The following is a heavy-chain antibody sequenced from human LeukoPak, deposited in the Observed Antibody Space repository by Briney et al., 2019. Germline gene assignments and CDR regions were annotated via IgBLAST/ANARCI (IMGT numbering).Heavy chain of an antibody. Sequence: SETLSLTCTVSGGSISSYYWSWIRQPPGKGLEWIGYIYYSGSTNYNPSLKSRVTISVDTSKNQFSLKLSSVTAADTAVYYCAREFLGYCSSTSCFGAFDIWGQGTMVTVSS. CDR3: AREFLGYCSSTSCFGAFDI. D-gene: IGHD2-2*01. V-gene: IGHV4-59*01. J-gene: IGHJ3*02. CDR2: IYYSGST. CDR1: GGSISSYY.